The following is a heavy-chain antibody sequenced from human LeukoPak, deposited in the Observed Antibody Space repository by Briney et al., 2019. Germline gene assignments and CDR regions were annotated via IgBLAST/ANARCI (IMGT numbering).Heavy chain of an antibody. D-gene: IGHD3-10*01. CDR2: IKQDGSEK. V-gene: IGHV3-7*03. Sequence: GGSLRLSCAASGFTFSSYWMSWVRQVPGKGLEWEASIKQDGSEKYYVDSVKGRFTISRDNAMNALYLQMNSLRAEDTAVYYCAKDPSPYYYGSGSGMYYFDYWGQGTLVTVSS. CDR3: AKDPSPYYYGSGSGMYYFDY. CDR1: GFTFSSYW. J-gene: IGHJ4*02.